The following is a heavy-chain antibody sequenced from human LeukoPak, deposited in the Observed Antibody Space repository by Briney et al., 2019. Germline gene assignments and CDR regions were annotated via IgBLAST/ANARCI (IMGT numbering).Heavy chain of an antibody. CDR3: ARLTSTVTTPLEFDY. Sequence: SQTLSLTCTVSGGSISSGGYYWSWIRQPPEKGLEWIGYIYYSGSTYYNPSLKSRVTISVDTSKKQFSLRLNSVTAADTAVYYCARLTSTVTTPLEFDYWGQGTLVTVSS. V-gene: IGHV4-31*03. D-gene: IGHD4-17*01. CDR1: GGSISSGGYY. CDR2: IYYSGST. J-gene: IGHJ4*02.